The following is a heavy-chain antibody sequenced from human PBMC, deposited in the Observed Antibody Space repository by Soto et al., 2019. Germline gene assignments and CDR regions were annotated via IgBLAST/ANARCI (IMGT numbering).Heavy chain of an antibody. CDR1: GVSVYDTRYY. CDR3: ARDYGGDIDY. D-gene: IGHD2-21*02. J-gene: IGHJ4*02. Sequence: KPSETLSLTCTVSGVSVYDTRYYWTWIRQPPGKGLEWIGHIDYSGSTNYNPFLKSRVTISVDTSKNQFSLKLSSMTAADTAVYYCARDYGGDIDYWGQGTLVTVSS. CDR2: IDYSGST. V-gene: IGHV4-61*01.